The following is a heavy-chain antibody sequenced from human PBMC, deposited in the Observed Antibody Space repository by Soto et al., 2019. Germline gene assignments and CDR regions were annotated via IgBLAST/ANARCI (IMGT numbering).Heavy chain of an antibody. CDR2: ISHDGSNK. CDR3: VKDGPYARSFYLDD. J-gene: IGHJ4*02. D-gene: IGHD2-2*01. V-gene: IGHV3-30*18. Sequence: QVQLVESGGGVVQPGRSLRLSCAASGFNFLNYGMHWVRQAPGKGLEWVAVISHDGSNKFYADSLKGRFTISRDNSKNTLFLQIIRLRPDDKAVSYCVKDGPYARSFYLDDWGQGTLVTVSS. CDR1: GFNFLNYG.